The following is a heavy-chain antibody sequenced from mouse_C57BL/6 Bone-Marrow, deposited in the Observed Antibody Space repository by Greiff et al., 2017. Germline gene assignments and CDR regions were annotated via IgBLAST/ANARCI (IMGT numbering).Heavy chain of an antibody. J-gene: IGHJ3*01. CDR3: ARVYYDYDGGFAY. D-gene: IGHD2-4*01. CDR2: INPYNGGT. V-gene: IGHV1-19*01. Sequence: DVKLVESGPVLVKPGASVKMSCKASGYTFTDYYMNWVKQSHGKSLEWIGVINPYNGGTSYNQKFKGKATLTVDKSSSTAYMELNSLTSEDSAVYYCARVYYDYDGGFAYWGQGTLVTVSA. CDR1: GYTFTDYY.